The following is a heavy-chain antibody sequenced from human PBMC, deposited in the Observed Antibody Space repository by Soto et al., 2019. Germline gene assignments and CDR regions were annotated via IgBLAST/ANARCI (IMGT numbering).Heavy chain of an antibody. J-gene: IGHJ6*03. CDR3: VSGSGGPNMDV. V-gene: IGHV1-69*02. D-gene: IGHD3-10*01. CDR2: IIPILGIA. Sequence: QVQLVQSGAEVKKPGSSVKVSCKASGGTFSSYTISWVRQAPGQGLEWMGRIIPILGIANYAQKLQGRVTITADKSTSTAYMELSSLRSEDTAVYYCVSGSGGPNMDVWGKGTTVTVSS. CDR1: GGTFSSYT.